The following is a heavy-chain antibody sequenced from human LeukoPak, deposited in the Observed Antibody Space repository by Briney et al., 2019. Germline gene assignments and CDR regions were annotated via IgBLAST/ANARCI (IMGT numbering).Heavy chain of an antibody. D-gene: IGHD2-15*01. CDR3: AKDPGRPRGIVVGPGGAFDI. CDR2: ISSGGGGT. CDR1: GFTFSNCA. J-gene: IGHJ3*02. Sequence: GESLRLSCAASGFTFSNCAMSWVRQAPGKGLEWVSAISSGGGGTYYAGSVKGRFTISRDNSKNMLYLQMNSLRAEDTAVYYCAKDPGRPRGIVVGPGGAFDIWGQGTMVTVSS. V-gene: IGHV3-23*01.